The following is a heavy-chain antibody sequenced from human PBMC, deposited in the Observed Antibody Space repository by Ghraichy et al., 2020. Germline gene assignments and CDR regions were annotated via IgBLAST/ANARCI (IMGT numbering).Heavy chain of an antibody. CDR1: GFTFSSYG. J-gene: IGHJ4*02. V-gene: IGHV3-30*18. CDR2: ISYDGSNK. CDR3: AKSGGTVTPDY. Sequence: GESLNISCAASGFTFSSYGMHWVRQAPGKGLEWVAVISYDGSNKYYADSVKGRFTISRDNSKNTLYLQMNSLRAEDTAVYYCAKSGGTVTPDYWGQGTLVTVSS. D-gene: IGHD4-17*01.